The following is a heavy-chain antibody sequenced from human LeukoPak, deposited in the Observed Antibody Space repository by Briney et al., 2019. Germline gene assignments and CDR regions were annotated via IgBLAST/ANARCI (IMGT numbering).Heavy chain of an antibody. CDR2: IYYSGST. CDR1: GGSISSYY. V-gene: IGHV4-59*01. CDR3: ARDGYNSVYFDY. J-gene: IGHJ4*02. D-gene: IGHD5-24*01. Sequence: SETLSLTCTVSGGSISSYYRSWIRQPPGKGLEWIGYIYYSGSTNYDPSLKSRVTISVDTSKNQFSLKLSSVTAADTAVYYCARDGYNSVYFDYWGQGTLVTVSS.